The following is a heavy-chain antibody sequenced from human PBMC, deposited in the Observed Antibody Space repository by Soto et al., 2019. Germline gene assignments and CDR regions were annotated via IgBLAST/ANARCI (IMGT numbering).Heavy chain of an antibody. J-gene: IGHJ4*02. Sequence: QVQLVQSGAEVKKPGSSVKVSCKASGGTFSSYAISWVRQAPGQGLEWMGGIIPIFGTANYAQKFQGRVTITADESTSTAYMELSSLRSEDTAVYYCARRIAVAGTGMVYFDYWGQGSLVTVSS. D-gene: IGHD6-19*01. CDR2: IIPIFGTA. CDR3: ARRIAVAGTGMVYFDY. V-gene: IGHV1-69*01. CDR1: GGTFSSYA.